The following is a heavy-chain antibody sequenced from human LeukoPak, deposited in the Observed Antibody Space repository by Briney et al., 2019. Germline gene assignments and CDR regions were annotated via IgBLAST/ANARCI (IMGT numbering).Heavy chain of an antibody. D-gene: IGHD6-13*01. V-gene: IGHV1-8*01. CDR2: VNPNSGNT. CDR1: GYTFTSYD. CDR3: ACGIAAAGTFDY. Sequence: GASVKVSCKASGYTFTSYDINWVRQATGQGLEWMGWVNPNSGNTGYAQKFQGRVTMTRNTSISTAYMELSSLRSEDTAVYYCACGIAAAGTFDYWGQGTLVTVSS. J-gene: IGHJ4*02.